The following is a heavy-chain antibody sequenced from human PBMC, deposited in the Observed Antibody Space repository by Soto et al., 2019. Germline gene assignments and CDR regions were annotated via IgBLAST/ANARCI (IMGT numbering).Heavy chain of an antibody. CDR2: ISPKSTYR. CDR1: GFPFSDYY. CDR3: VRGGGGGLFEH. Sequence: XGSLSLSCPTSGFPFSDYYLSWIRQAPGKGLEWLSHISPKSTYRNYADSVKGRFTISRDNTKSSLFLQMNSLGVEDTAVYYCVRGGGGGLFEHWGQGVLVTVSS. D-gene: IGHD2-21*01. V-gene: IGHV3-11*06. J-gene: IGHJ4*02.